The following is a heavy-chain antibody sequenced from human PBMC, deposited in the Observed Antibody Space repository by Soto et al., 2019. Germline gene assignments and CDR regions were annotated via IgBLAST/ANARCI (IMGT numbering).Heavy chain of an antibody. CDR1: GFAFSDYA. CDR3: AKSSRITLVRGVTDY. CDR2: ISGGAGDT. Sequence: EVQLLESGGGSIQPGGSLRLSCAASGFAFSDYAMNWVRQAPGKGLEWVSAISGGAGDTYYADSVKGRFTISRDNSKNTLYLQMKSLRAEDTAIYYCAKSSRITLVRGVTDYWGQGTLVTVSS. J-gene: IGHJ4*02. V-gene: IGHV3-23*01. D-gene: IGHD3-10*01.